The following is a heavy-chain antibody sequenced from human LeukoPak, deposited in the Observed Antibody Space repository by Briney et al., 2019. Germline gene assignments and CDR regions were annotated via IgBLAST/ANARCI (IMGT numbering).Heavy chain of an antibody. CDR2: INPNSGGT. J-gene: IGHJ4*02. D-gene: IGHD3-10*01. CDR1: GYTFTGYY. V-gene: IGHV1-2*02. Sequence: ASVKVSCKASGYTFTGYYMHWVRQAPGQGLEWMGWINPNSGGTNYAQKFQGRVTMTRDTSISIAYMELSRLRSDDTAVYYCARRITMVRGVIITAPLGYWGQGTLVTVSS. CDR3: ARRITMVRGVIITAPLGY.